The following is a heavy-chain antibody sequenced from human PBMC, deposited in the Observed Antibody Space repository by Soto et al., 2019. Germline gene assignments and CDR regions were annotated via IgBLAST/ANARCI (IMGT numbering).Heavy chain of an antibody. CDR1: SDSISSSNW. CDR3: ARGHRIVATIQGIDYYYYGREV. J-gene: IGHJ6*02. V-gene: IGHV4-4*02. Sequence: SETLSLTCAVSSDSISSSNWWSWVRQPPGKGLEWIGEINHSGSTNYNPSLKSRVTISVDTSKNQFSLKLSSVTAADTAVYYCARGHRIVATIQGIDYYYYGREVWGQGTTVTVSS. D-gene: IGHD5-12*01. CDR2: INHSGST.